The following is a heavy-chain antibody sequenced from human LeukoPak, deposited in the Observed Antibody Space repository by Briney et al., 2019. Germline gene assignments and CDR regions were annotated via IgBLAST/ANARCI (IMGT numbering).Heavy chain of an antibody. V-gene: IGHV3-30*04. CDR2: ISSDGSDE. D-gene: IGHD3-22*01. CDR3: ARGYYDSSAYLHY. Sequence: WGSLRLSCVASGFIFSTYAMHWVRQAPGKGLEWVAVISSDGSDEFYPDSVKGRFTMSRDNSKNTLYLQMDSLRAEDTAVYYCARGYYDSSAYLHYWGQGTLVTVSS. CDR1: GFIFSTYA. J-gene: IGHJ4*02.